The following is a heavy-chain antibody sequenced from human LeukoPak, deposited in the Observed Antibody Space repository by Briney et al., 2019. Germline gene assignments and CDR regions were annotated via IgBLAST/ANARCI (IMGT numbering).Heavy chain of an antibody. V-gene: IGHV1-24*01. Sequence: ASVKVSCKVSGYTLTELSMHWVRQAPGKGLEWMGGFDPEDGETIYAQKFQGRVTITADESTSTAYMELSSLRSEDTAVYYCARALVYGDYYFDYWGQGTLVTVSS. CDR3: ARALVYGDYYFDY. J-gene: IGHJ4*02. D-gene: IGHD4-17*01. CDR1: GYTLTELS. CDR2: FDPEDGET.